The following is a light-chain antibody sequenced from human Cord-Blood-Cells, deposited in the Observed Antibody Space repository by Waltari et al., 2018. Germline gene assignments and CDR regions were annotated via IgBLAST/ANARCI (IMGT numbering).Light chain of an antibody. CDR1: SSDVGGYNY. J-gene: IGLJ2*01. V-gene: IGLV2-14*01. CDR2: EVS. CDR3: SSYTSSSTVV. Sequence: QSALTQPVSVSGSPGQSITISCTGTSSDVGGYNYVSWYQQHPGKAPKLMIYEVSNRHSGVSNRCSGSKSGNTASLTISGLQAEDEADYYCSSYTSSSTVVFGGGTKLTVL.